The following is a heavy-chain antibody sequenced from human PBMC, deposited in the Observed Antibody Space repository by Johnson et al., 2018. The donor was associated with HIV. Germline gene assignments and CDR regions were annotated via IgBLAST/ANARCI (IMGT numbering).Heavy chain of an antibody. J-gene: IGHJ3*02. V-gene: IGHV3-30*18. CDR3: AKDLSGSYYFGGNAFDI. D-gene: IGHD1-26*01. Sequence: QVQLVESGGGFVKPGGSLRLSCAASGFTFTNVWMSWVRQAPGEGLEWVAVISYDGSNKYYADSVKGRFTISRDNSKNTLYLQMNSLRAEDTAVYYCAKDLSGSYYFGGNAFDIWGQGTMVTVSS. CDR1: GFTFTNVW. CDR2: ISYDGSNK.